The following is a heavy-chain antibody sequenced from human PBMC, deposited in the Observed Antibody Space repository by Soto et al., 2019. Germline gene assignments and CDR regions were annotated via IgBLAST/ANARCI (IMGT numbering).Heavy chain of an antibody. D-gene: IGHD5-18*01. Sequence: QVQLQQWGAGLLKPSETLSLTCAVYGGSFSGYYWSWIRQPPGKGLEWIGEINHSGSTNYNPSLKSRVTISVDTSKNQFSLKLSSVTAADTAVYYCARGRQLWLPYYYYYYGMDVWGQGTTVTVSS. V-gene: IGHV4-34*01. J-gene: IGHJ6*02. CDR1: GGSFSGYY. CDR2: INHSGST. CDR3: ARGRQLWLPYYYYYYGMDV.